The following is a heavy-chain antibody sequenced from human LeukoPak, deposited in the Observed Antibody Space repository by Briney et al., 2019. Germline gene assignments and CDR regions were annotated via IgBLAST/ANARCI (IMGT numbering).Heavy chain of an antibody. Sequence: ASVKVSCKASGYTFTSYGISWVRQAPGQGLEWMGWISAYNGNTNHAQKLQGRVTMTTDTSTSTAYMELRSLRSDDTAVYYCARGALRFLEWLYPDYWGQGTLVTVSS. D-gene: IGHD3-3*01. CDR3: ARGALRFLEWLYPDY. J-gene: IGHJ4*02. CDR2: ISAYNGNT. V-gene: IGHV1-18*01. CDR1: GYTFTSYG.